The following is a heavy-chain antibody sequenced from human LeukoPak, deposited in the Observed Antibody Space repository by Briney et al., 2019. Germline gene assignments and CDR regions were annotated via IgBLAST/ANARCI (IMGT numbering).Heavy chain of an antibody. CDR1: GITFTNAW. CDR3: TTDRMIYATNWAVSWFDP. Sequence: GESLRLSCAASGITFTNAWLTWVRQAPGKGLKWVGRVKTKGDGGAADYAAPVKGRFTISRDDSTKTLYLQMNSLKTEDTAVYYCTTDRMIYATNWAVSWFDPWGQGTLVTVSS. V-gene: IGHV3-15*01. CDR2: VKTKGDGGAA. J-gene: IGHJ5*02. D-gene: IGHD2-8*01.